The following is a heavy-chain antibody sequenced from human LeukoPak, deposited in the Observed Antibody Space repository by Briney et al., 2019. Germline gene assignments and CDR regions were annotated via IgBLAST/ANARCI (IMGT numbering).Heavy chain of an antibody. CDR3: ARDRQNSGTYFLDY. J-gene: IGHJ4*02. CDR2: ISPYGDYT. V-gene: IGHV1-18*01. D-gene: IGHD1-26*01. CDR1: GYTFTSYG. Sequence: ASVKVSCKASGYTFTSYGISWVRQAPGQGLEWMGWISPYGDYTVYAQKFQGRVTMTTDTSTNTAYMELKSLRSDDTAMYYCARDRQNSGTYFLDYWGQGTLVTVSS.